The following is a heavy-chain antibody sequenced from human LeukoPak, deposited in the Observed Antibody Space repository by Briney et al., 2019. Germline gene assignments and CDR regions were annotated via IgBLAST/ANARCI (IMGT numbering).Heavy chain of an antibody. CDR2: ISAYNGNT. J-gene: IGHJ4*02. D-gene: IGHD6-19*01. CDR1: GYTFTSYG. V-gene: IGHV1-18*01. CDR3: AKARGRSGWYCGDY. Sequence: ASVKVSCKASGYTFTSYGISWVRQAPGQGLEWMGWISAYNGNTNYAQKLQGRVTMTTDTSTSTAYMELRSLRAEDTAVYYCAKARGRSGWYCGDYWGQGTLVTVSS.